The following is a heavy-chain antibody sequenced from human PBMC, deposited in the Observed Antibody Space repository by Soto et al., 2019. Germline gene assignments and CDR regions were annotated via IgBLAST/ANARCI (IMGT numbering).Heavy chain of an antibody. J-gene: IGHJ3*02. V-gene: IGHV1-46*01. Sequence: ASVKVSCKASGYTFTSYYMHWVRQAPGQGLEWMGIINPSGGSTSYAQKFQGRVTMTRDTSTSTVYMELRSLTFKDTAVYFCARPLSCNSSDCYSANDAFNIWGQGTMVTV. CDR1: GYTFTSYY. CDR3: ARPLSCNSSDCYSANDAFNI. D-gene: IGHD2-15*01. CDR2: INPSGGST.